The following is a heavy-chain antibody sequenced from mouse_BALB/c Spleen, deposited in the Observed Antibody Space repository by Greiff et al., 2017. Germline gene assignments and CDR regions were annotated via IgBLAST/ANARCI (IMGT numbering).Heavy chain of an antibody. CDR3: ARRSLYGNGYFDV. Sequence: QVQLQQSGAELARPGASVKLSCKASGYTFTSYWMQWVKQRPGQGLEWIGAIYPGDGDTRYTQKFKGKATLTADKSSSTAYMQLSSLASEDSAVYYCARRSLYGNGYFDVWGAGTTVTVSS. D-gene: IGHD2-10*02. CDR2: IYPGDGDT. J-gene: IGHJ1*01. CDR1: GYTFTSYW. V-gene: IGHV1-87*01.